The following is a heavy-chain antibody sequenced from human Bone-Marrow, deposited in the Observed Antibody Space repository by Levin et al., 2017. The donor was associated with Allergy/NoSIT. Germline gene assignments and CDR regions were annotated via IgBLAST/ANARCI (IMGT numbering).Heavy chain of an antibody. V-gene: IGHV3-21*01. D-gene: IGHD3-10*01. CDR2: ISSSSAYI. CDR3: SSRIKAPGGLDV. J-gene: IGHJ6*02. Sequence: KGLEWVSSISSSSAYIHYADSVKGRFTVSRDNAEKSLYLQMNSLRAEDTAIYYCSSRIKAPGGLDVWGQGTAVTVSS.